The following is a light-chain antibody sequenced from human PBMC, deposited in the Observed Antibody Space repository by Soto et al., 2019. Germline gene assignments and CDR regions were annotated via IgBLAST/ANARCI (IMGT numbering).Light chain of an antibody. CDR3: QQSYSSPPT. J-gene: IGKJ1*01. CDR1: RSISSY. Sequence: DIQMTQSPSSLYASVGDRVNITCRASRSISSYLNWSKKKPGKDPRLLIYAASSLQSGVPSRFSGRRSGPDFTLTISSLQPEDFATYYCQQSYSSPPTFGQGTKV. V-gene: IGKV1-39*01. CDR2: AAS.